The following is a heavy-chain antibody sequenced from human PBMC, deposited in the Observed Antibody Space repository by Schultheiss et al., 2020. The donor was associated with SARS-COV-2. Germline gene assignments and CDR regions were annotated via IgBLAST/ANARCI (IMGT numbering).Heavy chain of an antibody. D-gene: IGHD3-3*01. CDR2: INHSGST. V-gene: IGHV4-39*07. J-gene: IGHJ4*02. Sequence: SETLSLTCNVSGGSISSRTYYWAWIRQAPGEGLDWIGEINHSGSTNYNPSLKSRVTISVDTSKNQFSLNLSSVTAADTAVYYCARHGPYYDFWSGYLYYFEYWGRGTLVTVSS. CDR3: ARHGPYYDFWSGYLYYFEY. CDR1: GGSISSRTYY.